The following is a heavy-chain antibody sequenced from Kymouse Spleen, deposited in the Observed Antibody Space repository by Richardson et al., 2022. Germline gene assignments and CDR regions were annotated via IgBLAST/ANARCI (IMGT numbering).Heavy chain of an antibody. Sequence: EVQLVESGGGLVQPGGSLRLSCAASGFTFSSYWMSWVRQAPGKGLEWVANIKQDGSEKYYVDSVKGRFTISRDNAKNSLYLQMNSLRAEDTAVYYCAREDSSGWLGYYYYGMDVWGQGTTVTVSS. J-gene: IGHJ6*02. CDR2: IKQDGSEK. CDR1: GFTFSSYW. V-gene: IGHV3-7*01. CDR3: AREDSSGWLGYYYYGMDV. D-gene: IGHD6-19*01.